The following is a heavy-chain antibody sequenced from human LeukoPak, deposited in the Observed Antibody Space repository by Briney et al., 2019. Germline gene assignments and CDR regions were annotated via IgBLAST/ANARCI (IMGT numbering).Heavy chain of an antibody. CDR2: IYYSGST. CDR3: ARDNGGPAYYYYGMDV. J-gene: IGHJ6*02. D-gene: IGHD4-23*01. CDR1: GGSISSSSYY. V-gene: IGHV4-39*02. Sequence: SETLSLTCTVSGGSISSSSYYWGWIRQPPGKGLEWIGSIYYSGSTYYNPPLKSRVTISVDTSKNQFSLKLSSVTAADTAVYYCARDNGGPAYYYYGMDVWGQGTTVTVSS.